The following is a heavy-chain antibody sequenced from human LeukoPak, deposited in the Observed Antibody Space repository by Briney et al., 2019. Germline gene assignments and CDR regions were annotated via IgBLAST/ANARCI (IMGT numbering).Heavy chain of an antibody. J-gene: IGHJ4*02. Sequence: SGPTLVNPTQTLTLTCTFSGFSLTGGGVGVGWIRQPPGKALEWLALIYWNGDKRYSPSLKNRLTITKDTSKNQVVLTMTNVDPVDTATYYCAHKWDYNDYFDIWGQGTLVTVSS. CDR2: IYWNGDK. CDR3: AHKWDYNDYFDI. D-gene: IGHD1-26*01. V-gene: IGHV2-5*01. CDR1: GFSLTGGGVG.